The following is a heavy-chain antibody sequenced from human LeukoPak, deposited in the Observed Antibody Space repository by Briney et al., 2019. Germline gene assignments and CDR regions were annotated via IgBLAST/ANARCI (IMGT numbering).Heavy chain of an antibody. CDR2: INPNSGGT. V-gene: IGHV1-2*02. D-gene: IGHD3-10*01. CDR1: GYTFTGYY. CDR3: ARVSPLLSLIEAFDI. J-gene: IGHJ3*02. Sequence: ASVKVSCKASGYTFTGYYMHWVRLAPGQGLEWMGWINPNSGGTNYAQKFQGRVTMTRDTSISTAYMELSRLRSDDTAVYYCARVSPLLSLIEAFDIWGQGTMVTVSS.